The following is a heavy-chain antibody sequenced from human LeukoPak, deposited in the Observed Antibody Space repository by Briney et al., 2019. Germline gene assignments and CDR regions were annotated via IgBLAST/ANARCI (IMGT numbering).Heavy chain of an antibody. CDR2: INPNSGGT. J-gene: IGHJ4*02. V-gene: IGHV1-2*02. Sequence: ASVKVSCKASGYTFTGYYMHWVRQAPGQGLEWMGWINPNSGGTNYAQKFQGRVTMTRDTSISTAYMELSRLRSDDTAVYYCARDPGDSSGYYYRNWGQGTLVTVSP. CDR1: GYTFTGYY. D-gene: IGHD3-22*01. CDR3: ARDPGDSSGYYYRN.